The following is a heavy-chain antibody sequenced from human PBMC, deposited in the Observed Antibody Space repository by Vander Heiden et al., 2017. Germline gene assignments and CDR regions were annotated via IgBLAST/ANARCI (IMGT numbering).Heavy chain of an antibody. D-gene: IGHD2-8*01. V-gene: IGHV3-30*18. CDR2: ISYDGNNK. J-gene: IGHJ4*02. CDR1: GFSFSTNG. CDR3: AKVFNGYVQSSHYFDQ. Sequence: QVQLVESGGGVVQPGRSLRLSCAAAGFSFSTNGMHWVRQAPGKGLEWVAVISYDGNNKYYADSVKGRFTISRDNSDSTLYLQMNSLGVEDTAVYYCAKVFNGYVQSSHYFDQWGQGTLVTVSS.